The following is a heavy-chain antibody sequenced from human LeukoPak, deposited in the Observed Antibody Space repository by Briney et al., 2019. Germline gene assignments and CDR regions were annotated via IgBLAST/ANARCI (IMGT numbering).Heavy chain of an antibody. CDR3: ARHKSDYGDYHAH. CDR1: DGSVSGYY. D-gene: IGHD4-17*01. V-gene: IGHV4-59*08. Sequence: SETLSLTCTVSDGSVSGYYWSWIRQPRGKGLEWIGYIYYSGSTNYNPSLKRRVTISEDRSMNQFSLKLSSVTAADTAVYYCARHKSDYGDYHAHWGQGTLVTVSS. CDR2: IYYSGST. J-gene: IGHJ4*02.